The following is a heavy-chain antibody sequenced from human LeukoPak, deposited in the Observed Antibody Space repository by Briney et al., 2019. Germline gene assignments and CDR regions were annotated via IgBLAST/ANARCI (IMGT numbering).Heavy chain of an antibody. CDR3: ARAVMITFGGVIVTWFDP. CDR1: GYTFTSYD. D-gene: IGHD3-16*02. Sequence: GASVKVSCKASGYTFTSYDINWVRQATGQGLEWMGWMNPNSGNTGYAQKFQGRVTMTRNTSISTAYMELSSLRSEDTAVYYCARAVMITFGGVIVTWFDPWGQGTLVTVSP. V-gene: IGHV1-8*01. CDR2: MNPNSGNT. J-gene: IGHJ5*02.